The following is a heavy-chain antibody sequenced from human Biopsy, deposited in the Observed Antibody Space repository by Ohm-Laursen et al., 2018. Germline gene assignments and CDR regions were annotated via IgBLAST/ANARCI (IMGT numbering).Heavy chain of an antibody. CDR3: ARDDAVTVIRGLYY. J-gene: IGHJ4*02. CDR1: GYTLTDLS. CDR2: FAPENGKT. D-gene: IGHD2-21*02. Sequence: ASVTVSCKVSGYTLTDLSMHWVRQAPGKGLEWMGGFAPENGKTIYAQKFQGRVTMTEDTSTDTAYMELSNLRSEDTAVYYCARDDAVTVIRGLYYWGQGALSPSPQ. V-gene: IGHV1-24*01.